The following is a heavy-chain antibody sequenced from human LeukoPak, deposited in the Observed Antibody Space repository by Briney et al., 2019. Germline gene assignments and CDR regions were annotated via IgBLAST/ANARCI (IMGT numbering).Heavy chain of an antibody. V-gene: IGHV4-61*05. CDR1: GGSISSSSYY. Sequence: SETLSLTCTVSGGSISSSSYYWGWIRQPPGKGLEWIGEIDHSGSTNYNPSLKSRVTISVDTSKNQFSLKLSSVTAADTAVYYCARKRFLLWFGELSWFDPWGQGTLVTVSS. CDR2: IDHSGST. J-gene: IGHJ5*02. CDR3: ARKRFLLWFGELSWFDP. D-gene: IGHD3-10*01.